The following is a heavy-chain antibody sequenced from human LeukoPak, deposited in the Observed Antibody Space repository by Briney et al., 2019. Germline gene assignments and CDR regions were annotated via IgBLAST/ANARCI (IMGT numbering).Heavy chain of an antibody. Sequence: PGASLRLSCEAPGFTFSIYVITFVRRAPGKGLDWVSPISGPGDNTFYIYSMTGRFTISRDSSKNTLYLQMNRLGAEDTAVYYCEKVGGGDYMGGDLEFWGQGTLVTVSS. J-gene: IGHJ4*02. V-gene: IGHV3-23*01. CDR3: EKVGGGDYMGGDLEF. D-gene: IGHD4-17*01. CDR1: GFTFSIYV. CDR2: ISGPGDNT.